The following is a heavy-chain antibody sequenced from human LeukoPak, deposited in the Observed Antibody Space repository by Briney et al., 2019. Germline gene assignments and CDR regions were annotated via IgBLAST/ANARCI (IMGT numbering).Heavy chain of an antibody. V-gene: IGHV3-48*01. CDR3: ARGKRNFDY. J-gene: IGHJ4*02. Sequence: GGSLRLSCAASGFTFSSYSMNWVRQAPGKGLEWVSYISSSSSTIYYADSVKGRFTISRDNAKNSLYLQMNSLRAEDTAVYYCARGKRNFDYWGQGTLVTVSS. CDR1: GFTFSSYS. CDR2: ISSSSSTI.